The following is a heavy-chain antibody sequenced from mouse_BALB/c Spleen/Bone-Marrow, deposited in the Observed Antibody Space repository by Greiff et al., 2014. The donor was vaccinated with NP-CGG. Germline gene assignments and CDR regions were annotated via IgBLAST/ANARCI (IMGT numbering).Heavy chain of an antibody. CDR2: INPSNGGT. V-gene: IGHV1S81*02. CDR3: TREGDSPFAY. CDR1: GYTFTSYY. Sequence: FQLQQSGAELVKPGASVKLSCKASGYTFTSYYMYWVKQRPGQGLEWIGEINPSNGGTNFNEKFKSKATLTVDKSSSTAYMQLSSLTSEDSAVYYCTREGDSPFAYWGQGTLVTVSA. J-gene: IGHJ3*01. D-gene: IGHD2-13*01.